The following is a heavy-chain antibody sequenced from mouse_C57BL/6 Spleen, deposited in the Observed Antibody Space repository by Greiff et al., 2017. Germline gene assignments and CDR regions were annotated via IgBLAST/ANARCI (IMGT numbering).Heavy chain of an antibody. D-gene: IGHD2-1*01. Sequence: QVQLQQSGPELVKPGASVKISCKASGYAFSSSWMNWVKQRPGKGLEWIGRIYPGDGDTNYNGKFKGKATLTADKSSSTAYMQLSSLTSEDSAVYFCARNYGNYDSWYFDVWGTGTTVTVSS. V-gene: IGHV1-82*01. CDR2: IYPGDGDT. CDR3: ARNYGNYDSWYFDV. J-gene: IGHJ1*03. CDR1: GYAFSSSW.